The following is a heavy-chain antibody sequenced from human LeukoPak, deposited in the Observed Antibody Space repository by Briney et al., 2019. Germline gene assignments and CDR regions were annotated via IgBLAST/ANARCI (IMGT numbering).Heavy chain of an antibody. J-gene: IGHJ4*02. V-gene: IGHV3-23*01. CDR2: ISGSGGST. Sequence: GGSLRLSCAASGFTFSSYAMSWVRQAPGKGLEWISAISGSGGSTYYADSVKGRFTISRDNSKNTLYLQMNSLRAEDTAVYYCAKVVHGTLGTFDYWGQGTLVTVSS. D-gene: IGHD1-1*01. CDR1: GFTFSSYA. CDR3: AKVVHGTLGTFDY.